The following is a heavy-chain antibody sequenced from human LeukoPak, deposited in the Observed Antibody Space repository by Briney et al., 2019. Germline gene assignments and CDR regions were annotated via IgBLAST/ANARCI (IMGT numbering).Heavy chain of an antibody. D-gene: IGHD6-19*01. J-gene: IGHJ4*02. CDR1: GFTFSSYE. CDR3: ARGSGDEQWLVRY. CDR2: ISSSGSTI. V-gene: IGHV3-48*03. Sequence: GGSLRLSCAASGFTFSSYEMNWVRQAPGKGLEWVSYISSSGSTIYYADSVKGRFTISRDNSKNTLYLQMNSLRSDDTAAYYRARGSGDEQWLVRYWGQGTLVTVSS.